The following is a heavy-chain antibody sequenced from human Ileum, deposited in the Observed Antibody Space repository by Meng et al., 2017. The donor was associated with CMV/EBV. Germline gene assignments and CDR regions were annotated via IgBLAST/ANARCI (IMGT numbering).Heavy chain of an antibody. CDR1: GFTLSNYW. J-gene: IGHJ4*02. D-gene: IGHD1-14*01. Sequence: VEAGGGFFQHGGSLGLSFEAAGFTLSNYWMQWVRQAPGKGLVWVASISFDGSSTNYADSVKGRFTMSRDNAKNTMYLQMNSVRVDDTAMYYCARTNNADYWGQGTLVTVSS. V-gene: IGHV3-74*01. CDR3: ARTNNADY. CDR2: ISFDGSST.